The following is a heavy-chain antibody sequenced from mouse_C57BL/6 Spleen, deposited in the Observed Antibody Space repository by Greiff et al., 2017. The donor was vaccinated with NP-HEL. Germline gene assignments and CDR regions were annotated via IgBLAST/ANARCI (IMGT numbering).Heavy chain of an antibody. CDR2: INPNYGTT. Sequence: VQLKESGPELVKPGASVKISCKASGYSFTDYNMNWVKQSNGKSLEWIGVINPNYGTTSYNQKFKGKATLTVDQSSSTAYMQLNSLTSEDSAVYYCARSTLQLRFYYFDYWGQGTTLTVSS. V-gene: IGHV1-39*01. D-gene: IGHD3-2*02. CDR3: ARSTLQLRFYYFDY. CDR1: GYSFTDYN. J-gene: IGHJ2*01.